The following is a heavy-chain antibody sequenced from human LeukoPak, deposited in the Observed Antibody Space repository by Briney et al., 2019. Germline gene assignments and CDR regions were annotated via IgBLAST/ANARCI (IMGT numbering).Heavy chain of an antibody. CDR3: ARGGRDGYNENWFDP. D-gene: IGHD5-24*01. V-gene: IGHV4-34*01. CDR1: GGSFSGYY. CDR2: INHSGST. J-gene: IGHJ5*02. Sequence: PSETLSLTCAVYGGSFSGYYWSWIRQPPGKGLEWIGEINHSGSTNYNPSLKSRVTLSVDTSKNQFSLKLSSVTAADTAVYYCARGGRDGYNENWFDPWGQGTLVTVSS.